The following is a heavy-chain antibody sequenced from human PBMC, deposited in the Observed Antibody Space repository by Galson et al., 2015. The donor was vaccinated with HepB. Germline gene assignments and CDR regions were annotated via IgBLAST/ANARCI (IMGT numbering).Heavy chain of an antibody. D-gene: IGHD1-1*01. Sequence: SLRLSCAASGFSFSNHWMHWVRQAPGKGLIWVSQINGDGGRTTYADSLKGRFTISRDNAERTLYLQMNSLTAEDTAVYYCTKGGPRYAVAVWGQGPTVPVSS. J-gene: IGHJ6*02. CDR3: TKGGPRYAVAV. CDR2: INGDGGRT. CDR1: GFSFSNHW. V-gene: IGHV3-74*01.